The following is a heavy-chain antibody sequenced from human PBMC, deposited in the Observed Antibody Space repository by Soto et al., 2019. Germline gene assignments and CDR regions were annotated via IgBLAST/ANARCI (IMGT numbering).Heavy chain of an antibody. D-gene: IGHD3-16*01. CDR3: AKDSSHYDYIWGSPFDP. Sequence: EVQLLESGGGLVQPGGSLRLSCAASGFTFSSYAMSWVRQAPGKGLEWVSAISGSGGSTYYADSVKGRFTISRDNSKNTLYLQMNSLRAEDTAVYYCAKDSSHYDYIWGSPFDPWGQGTLVTVSS. J-gene: IGHJ5*02. CDR1: GFTFSSYA. V-gene: IGHV3-23*01. CDR2: ISGSGGST.